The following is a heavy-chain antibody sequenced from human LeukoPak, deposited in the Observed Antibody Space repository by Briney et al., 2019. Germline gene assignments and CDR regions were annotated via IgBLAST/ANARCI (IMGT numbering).Heavy chain of an antibody. CDR3: ARAMRSGYDY. CDR1: GFTFSSYG. J-gene: IGHJ4*02. CDR2: ISSSSDSI. D-gene: IGHD5-12*01. V-gene: IGHV3-48*02. Sequence: GGSLRLSCAASGFTFSSYGMNWVRQAPGKRLGGVSYISSSSDSIYYADSVKGRFTISRDNAENSLYLQMNSLRDEDTAVYHCARAMRSGYDYWGQGTLVTVSS.